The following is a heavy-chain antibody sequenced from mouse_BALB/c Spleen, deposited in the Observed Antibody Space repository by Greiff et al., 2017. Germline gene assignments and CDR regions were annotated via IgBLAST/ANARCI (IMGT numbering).Heavy chain of an antibody. Sequence: EVQLVESGGGLVKPGGSLKLSCAASGFTFSSYAMSWVRQSPEKRLEWVAEISSGGSYTYYPDTVTGRFTISRDNAKNTLYLEMSSLRSEDTAMYYCARVYDYSFAYWGQGTLVTVSA. CDR3: ARVYDYSFAY. CDR2: ISSGGSYT. CDR1: GFTFSSYA. J-gene: IGHJ3*01. D-gene: IGHD1-1*01. V-gene: IGHV5-9-4*01.